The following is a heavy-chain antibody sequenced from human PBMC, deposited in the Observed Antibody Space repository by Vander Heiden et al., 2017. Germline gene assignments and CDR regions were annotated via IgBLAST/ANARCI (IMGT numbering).Heavy chain of an antibody. J-gene: IGHJ6*02. D-gene: IGHD5-12*01. CDR2: ISYDGSNK. Sequence: QVQLVESGGGVVQPGRSLRLSCAASGFTFISYAMHWVRQAPGKGLEWVAVISYDGSNKYYADSVKGRFTISRDNSKNTLYLQMNSLRAEDTAVYYCARKDIDGMDVWGQGTTVTVSS. CDR1: GFTFISYA. CDR3: ARKDIDGMDV. V-gene: IGHV3-30-3*01.